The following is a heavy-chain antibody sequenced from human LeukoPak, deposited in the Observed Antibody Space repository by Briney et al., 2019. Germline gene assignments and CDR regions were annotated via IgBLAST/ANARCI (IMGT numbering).Heavy chain of an antibody. CDR3: ARDPRGVAAYYYYGMDV. V-gene: IGHV1-69*04. CDR2: IIPILNIT. Sequence: SVKVSCKASGGTFSSYAISWVPQAPGQGLEWMGRIIPILNITNYAQKFQGRVTITADKSTRTAYMELSSLRSEDTAVYYCARDPRGVAAYYYYGMDVWGQGTTVTVSS. D-gene: IGHD6-13*01. CDR1: GGTFSSYA. J-gene: IGHJ6*02.